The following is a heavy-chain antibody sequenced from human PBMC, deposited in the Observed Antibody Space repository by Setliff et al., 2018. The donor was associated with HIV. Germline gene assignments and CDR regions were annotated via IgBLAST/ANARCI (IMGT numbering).Heavy chain of an antibody. CDR1: GFTFSSVW. J-gene: IGHJ4*02. V-gene: IGHV3-7*01. CDR2: INEGGSEG. Sequence: GGSLRLSCVGSGFTFSSVWMDWVRQAPGKGLEWVASINEGGSEGHYVDSVKGRFTISRDNAKQSLFLQMNSLRAEDTAVYYCASEYTSGYWGQGALVTVSS. D-gene: IGHD3-10*01. CDR3: ASEYTSGY.